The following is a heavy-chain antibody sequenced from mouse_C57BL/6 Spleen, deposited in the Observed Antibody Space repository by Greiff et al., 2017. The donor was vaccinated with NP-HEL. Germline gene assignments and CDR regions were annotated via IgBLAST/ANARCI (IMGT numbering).Heavy chain of an antibody. V-gene: IGHV1-80*01. CDR1: GYAFSSYW. D-gene: IGHD2-2*01. Sequence: VQLQQSGAELVKPGASVKISCKASGYAFSSYWMNWVKQRPGKGLAWIGQLYPGDGDTNYNGKFKGKATLTADKSSSTAYMQLSSLTSEDSAVYFCARREGYDRFAYWGQGTLVTVSA. CDR2: LYPGDGDT. CDR3: ARREGYDRFAY. J-gene: IGHJ3*01.